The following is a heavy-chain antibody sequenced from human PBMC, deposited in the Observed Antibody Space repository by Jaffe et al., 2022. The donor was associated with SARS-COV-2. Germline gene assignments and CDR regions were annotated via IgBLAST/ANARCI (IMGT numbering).Heavy chain of an antibody. Sequence: EVQLVESGGGLVKPGQSLRLSCIGSGFTFGDHAMSWFRQAPGKGLEWVGLIRSKAYGGTTEYAASVKGRFTISRDDSKSVAYVQMNSLKTEDTAVYYCSRGPIIRFKEYYGMDVWGQGTTVTVSS. CDR3: SRGPIIRFKEYYGMDV. CDR1: GFTFGDHA. CDR2: IRSKAYGGTT. V-gene: IGHV3-49*05. J-gene: IGHJ6*02. D-gene: IGHD6-6*01.